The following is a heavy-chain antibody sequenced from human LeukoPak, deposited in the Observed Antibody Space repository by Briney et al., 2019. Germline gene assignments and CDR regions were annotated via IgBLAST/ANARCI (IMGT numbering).Heavy chain of an antibody. Sequence: GGSLRLSCAASEFTFSSHVMHWFRQAPGKGLEWVAVISADESTAYYTDSVKGRFTISRDNAKNTLYLQMNSLRAEDTAVYYCAKGGYVVPAAMVDYWGQGTLVTVSS. CDR2: ISADESTA. CDR3: AKGGYVVPAAMVDY. D-gene: IGHD2-2*01. CDR1: EFTFSSHV. J-gene: IGHJ4*02. V-gene: IGHV3-30*18.